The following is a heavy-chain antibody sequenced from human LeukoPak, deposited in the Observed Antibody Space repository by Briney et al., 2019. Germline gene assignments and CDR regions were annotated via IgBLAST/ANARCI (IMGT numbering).Heavy chain of an antibody. CDR1: GFTLSSYA. D-gene: IGHD2-21*02. CDR3: AKMGMVVATSFDY. V-gene: IGHV3-23*01. Sequence: PGGSLRLSCAASGFTLSSYAMSWVRQAPGKGLEWVSAISVSGGATYHPASVKGRFTISRDNAKNTLFLQMNSLRGEDTAVYYCAKMGMVVATSFDYWGQGTLVTVSS. CDR2: ISVSGGAT. J-gene: IGHJ4*02.